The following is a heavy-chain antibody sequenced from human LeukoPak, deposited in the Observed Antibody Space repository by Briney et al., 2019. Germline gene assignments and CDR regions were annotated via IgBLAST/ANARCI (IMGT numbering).Heavy chain of an antibody. CDR2: IYYSGST. J-gene: IGHJ4*02. CDR1: GGSISNGDYY. Sequence: NPSETLSLTCTVSGGSISNGDYYWSWIRQPPGKGLEWIGYIYYSGSTYYNPSLKSRVTISVDTSKNQFSLKLSSVTAADTAVYYCARAGYYDSSGYLDYWGQGTLVTVSS. D-gene: IGHD3-22*01. CDR3: ARAGYYDSSGYLDY. V-gene: IGHV4-31*03.